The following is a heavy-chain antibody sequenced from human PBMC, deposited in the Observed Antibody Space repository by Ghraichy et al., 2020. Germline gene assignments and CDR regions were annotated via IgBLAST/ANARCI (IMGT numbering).Heavy chain of an antibody. Sequence: GGSLRLSCAASGFTFSNYWMSWVRQAPGKGLEWVANIKQDGSETHYVDSVKGRFTISRDNAKNSLYLQMNSLRAEDTAVYFCAREAKLGYWGQGTLVTVSS. CDR2: IKQDGSET. CDR1: GFTFSNYW. V-gene: IGHV3-7*01. J-gene: IGHJ4*02. CDR3: AREAKLGY.